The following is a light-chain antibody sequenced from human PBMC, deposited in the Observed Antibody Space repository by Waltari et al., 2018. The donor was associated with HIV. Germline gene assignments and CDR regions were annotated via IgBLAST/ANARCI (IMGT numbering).Light chain of an antibody. V-gene: IGKV3-15*01. CDR2: DAS. Sequence: ETVMTQSPGTLSASTGERVELYCRASQSVDNKLAWYQQKPGQSPRLLVYDASTGAAGIPDRFSGSGSGTQFTLTITGLQSEDCAVYYCQQYKNWPPLTFGQGTKVEIK. CDR3: QQYKNWPPLT. CDR1: QSVDNK. J-gene: IGKJ1*01.